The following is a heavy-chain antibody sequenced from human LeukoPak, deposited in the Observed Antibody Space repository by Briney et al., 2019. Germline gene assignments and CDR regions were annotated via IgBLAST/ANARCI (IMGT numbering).Heavy chain of an antibody. Sequence: PGGCLRLSCAASGFTFSLYAMNWVRQAPGKGLEWVSYINDDISDIHYAGSVRGRFTISRDDARKTLYLQLSSLRVEDTAVYYCARDTLQPGLIDSWGQGTLVTVSS. J-gene: IGHJ4*02. CDR2: INDDISDI. D-gene: IGHD2-15*01. CDR3: ARDTLQPGLIDS. V-gene: IGHV3-21*05. CDR1: GFTFSLYA.